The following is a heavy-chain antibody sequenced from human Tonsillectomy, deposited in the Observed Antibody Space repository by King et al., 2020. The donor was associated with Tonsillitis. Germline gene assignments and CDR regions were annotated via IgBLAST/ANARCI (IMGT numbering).Heavy chain of an antibody. J-gene: IGHJ5*02. Sequence: VQLQESGPGLVKPSETLSLTCTVSGGSIRSYYWSWIRQPPGKGLEWIGYIYYSGRPNYNPSLKSIVTISVDTSKNQFSLKLSSVTAADTAVYYCARLVGATWDNWFDPWGQGTLVTVSS. CDR1: GGSIRSYY. V-gene: IGHV4-59*08. CDR2: IYYSGRP. CDR3: ARLVGATWDNWFDP. D-gene: IGHD1-26*01.